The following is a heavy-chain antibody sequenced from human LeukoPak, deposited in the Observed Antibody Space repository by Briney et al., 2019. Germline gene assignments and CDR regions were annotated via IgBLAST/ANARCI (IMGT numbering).Heavy chain of an antibody. CDR2: ISDDGSSA. D-gene: IGHD2-2*03. Sequence: GGSLRLSCAASGFTFGNYWMHWVRQAPGKGLLWVSRISDDGSSANYADSVQGRFTISRDNAKNTVYLQMHSLRAEDTAVYYCVSGYCSSTTCYRGAYWGQGTLVTVSS. J-gene: IGHJ4*02. CDR3: VSGYCSSTTCYRGAY. V-gene: IGHV3-74*01. CDR1: GFTFGNYW.